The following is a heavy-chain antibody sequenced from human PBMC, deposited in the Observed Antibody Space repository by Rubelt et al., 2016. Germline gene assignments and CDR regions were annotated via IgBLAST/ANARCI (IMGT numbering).Heavy chain of an antibody. CDR2: ISAYNGNK. D-gene: IGHD3-10*01. J-gene: IGHJ4*02. V-gene: IGHV1-18*01. CDR1: GYTFTSYG. CDR3: ARDPLPVRGVIMTPTH. Sequence: QVQLVQSGAEVKKPGASVKVSCKASGYTFTSYGISWVRQAPGQGLEWMGWISAYNGNKNYAQKLAGRVTITTDTSTSTAYMELRSLRSDDTAVYYCARDPLPVRGVIMTPTHWGQGTLVTVSS.